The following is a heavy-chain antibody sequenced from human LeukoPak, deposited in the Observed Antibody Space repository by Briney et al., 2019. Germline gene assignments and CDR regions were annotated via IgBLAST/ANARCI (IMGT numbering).Heavy chain of an antibody. J-gene: IGHJ4*02. D-gene: IGHD2-2*01. V-gene: IGHV3-7*01. CDR2: IKQDGSEK. Sequence: GGSLRLSCAASGFTFSSYWMSWVRQAPGKGLEWVAHIKQDGSEKYYVDSVKGRFTISRDNAKNSLYLQMNSLRAEDTAVYYCARALIRYCSSTSCYRKPYFDYWGQGTLVTVSS. CDR3: ARALIRYCSSTSCYRKPYFDY. CDR1: GFTFSSYW.